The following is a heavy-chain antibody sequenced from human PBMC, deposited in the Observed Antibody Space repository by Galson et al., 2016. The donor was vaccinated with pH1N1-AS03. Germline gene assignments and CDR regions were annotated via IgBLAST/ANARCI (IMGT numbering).Heavy chain of an antibody. V-gene: IGHV3-33*01. J-gene: IGHJ4*02. CDR1: GFTFSNYG. CDR3: ARDLGYGIKGYGFDN. D-gene: IGHD5-12*01. Sequence: LRLSCAASGFTFSNYGMHWVRQAPGKELEWVAVIWYDGSNKYYGDSVKGRFTISRDNSKSTLFLQMNSLRGEDTAVYYCARDLGYGIKGYGFDNWGQGTLVTVSS. CDR2: IWYDGSNK.